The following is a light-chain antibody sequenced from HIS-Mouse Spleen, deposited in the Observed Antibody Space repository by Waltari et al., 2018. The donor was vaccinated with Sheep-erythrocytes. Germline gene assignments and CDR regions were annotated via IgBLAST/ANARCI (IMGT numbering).Light chain of an antibody. CDR1: KLGDEY. CDR2: PDS. J-gene: IGLJ2*01. Sequence: SYELTQPPSVSVSPGQTASLTCSGDKLGDEYACRYQHEPGQSPVLVIYPDSKRPSGIPERFSGSNSGNTATLTISGTQAMDEADYYCQAWDSSTAVFGGGTKLTVL. CDR3: QAWDSSTAV. V-gene: IGLV3-1*01.